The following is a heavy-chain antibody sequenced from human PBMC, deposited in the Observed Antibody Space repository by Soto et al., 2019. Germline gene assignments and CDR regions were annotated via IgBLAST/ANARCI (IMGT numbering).Heavy chain of an antibody. V-gene: IGHV3-30*03. CDR3: ARVQSPLVPAAINRWAFDI. CDR2: ISYDGSNK. J-gene: IGHJ3*02. D-gene: IGHD2-2*01. CDR1: GFTFSSYG. Sequence: GGSLRLSCAASGFTFSSYGMHWVRQAPGKGLEWVAVISYDGSNKYYADSVKGRFTISRDNSKNTLYLQMNSLRAEDTAVYYCARVQSPLVPAAINRWAFDIWGQGTMVTVSS.